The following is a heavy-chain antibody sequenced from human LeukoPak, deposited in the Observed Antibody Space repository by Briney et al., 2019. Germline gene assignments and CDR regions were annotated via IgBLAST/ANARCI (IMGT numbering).Heavy chain of an antibody. D-gene: IGHD3-22*01. CDR2: ISSSSSTI. V-gene: IGHV3-48*01. CDR3: ARDSGYSDY. J-gene: IGHJ4*02. Sequence: GGSLRLSCAASGFTFSSYSMNWVRQAPGKGLEWVSYISSSSSTIYYADSVKGRFTISRDNAKNSLYLQMNGLRAEDTAVYYCARDSGYSDYWGQGTLVTVSS. CDR1: GFTFSSYS.